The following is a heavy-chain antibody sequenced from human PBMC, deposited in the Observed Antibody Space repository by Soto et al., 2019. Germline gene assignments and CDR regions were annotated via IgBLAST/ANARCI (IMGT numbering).Heavy chain of an antibody. Sequence: PSETLSLTCAVYGASLSDNYCNWLRQPPGKGLEWIGEINHSGSTNYNPSLKSRVTISVYTSKNQFSLKLSSVTAADTAVYYCARLERFLEWLLSPGYHYYYGMDVWGQGTTVTVSS. CDR1: GASLSDNY. J-gene: IGHJ6*02. CDR3: ARLERFLEWLLSPGYHYYYGMDV. D-gene: IGHD3-3*01. CDR2: INHSGST. V-gene: IGHV4-34*01.